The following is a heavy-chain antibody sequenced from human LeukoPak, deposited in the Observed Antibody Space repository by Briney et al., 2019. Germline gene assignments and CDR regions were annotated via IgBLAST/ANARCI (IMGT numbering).Heavy chain of an antibody. CDR1: GVSITSSTYF. CDR2: FYFGRGT. D-gene: IGHD5-18*01. CDR3: ARVTTGMVIDY. Sequence: SSETLSLTCSVSGVSITSSTYFWSWIRQPPGRGLEWIGGFYFGRGTYYNPSLKSRVNISVDTSKNQFSLKLSSVTAADTAVYYCARVTTGMVIDYWGQGTLVTVSS. J-gene: IGHJ4*02. V-gene: IGHV4-39*07.